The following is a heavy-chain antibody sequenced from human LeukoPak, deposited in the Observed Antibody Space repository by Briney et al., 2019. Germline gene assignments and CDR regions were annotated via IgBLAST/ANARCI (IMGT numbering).Heavy chain of an antibody. CDR2: ICSGGST. CDR3: ARASYYYYGMDV. J-gene: IGHJ6*02. V-gene: IGHV3-66*01. Sequence: GGSLRLSCAASGFTVSSNYMSWVRQAPGKGLEWVSVICSGGSTYYADSVKGRFTISRDNSKNTLYLQMNSLRAEDTAVYYCARASYYYYGMDVWGQGTTVTVSS. CDR1: GFTVSSNY.